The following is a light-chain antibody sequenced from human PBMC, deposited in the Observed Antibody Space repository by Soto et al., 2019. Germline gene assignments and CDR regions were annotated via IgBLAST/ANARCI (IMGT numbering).Light chain of an antibody. Sequence: EIVMTQSPATLSVSPGERATLSCRASQSVSSNLAWYQQKPGQTPKLLIYVASTRATGIPARFSGSGSGTEFTLTISSLQSEDVAVYYCQQYNVCPLTFGGGTKVEFK. V-gene: IGKV3-15*01. CDR2: VAS. J-gene: IGKJ4*01. CDR3: QQYNVCPLT. CDR1: QSVSSN.